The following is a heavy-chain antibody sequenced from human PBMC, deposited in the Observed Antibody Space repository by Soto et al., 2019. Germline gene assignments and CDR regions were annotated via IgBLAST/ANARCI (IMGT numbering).Heavy chain of an antibody. CDR3: ARDPLTYYYDSSGWASGAFDI. CDR1: GGTFSSYS. J-gene: IGHJ3*02. V-gene: IGHV1-69*13. CDR2: IIPIFGTA. D-gene: IGHD3-22*01. Sequence: SVKVSCKASGGTFSSYSISWVRQAPGQGLEWMGGIIPIFGTANYAQKFQGRVTITADESTSTAYMELSSLRSEDTAVYYCARDPLTYYYDSSGWASGAFDIWGQGTMVTVSS.